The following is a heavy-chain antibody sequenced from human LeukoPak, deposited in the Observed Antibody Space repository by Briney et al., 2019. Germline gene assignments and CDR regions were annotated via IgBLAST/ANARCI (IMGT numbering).Heavy chain of an antibody. D-gene: IGHD3-22*01. V-gene: IGHV4-38-2*02. J-gene: IGHJ3*02. CDR3: ARGRDYYDRSGYYLGDAFEI. CDR2: IYYSGST. CDR1: GYSISSGYY. Sequence: SETLSLTCTVSGYSISSGYYWDWIRQPPGKGLEWIGYIYYSGSTNYNPSLKSRVTISVDTSKNQFSLKLSPVTAADTAVYYCARGRDYYDRSGYYLGDAFEIWGQGTMVTVSS.